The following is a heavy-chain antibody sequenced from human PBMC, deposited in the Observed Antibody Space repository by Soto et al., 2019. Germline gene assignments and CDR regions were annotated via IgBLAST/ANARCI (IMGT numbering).Heavy chain of an antibody. CDR3: ARVGWTTVGYYFDY. Sequence: SETLSLTCVVSVASISSYYWSWVRQPPGKGLEWIGYIHYSGSTKYNTTLKSRVTISIDPSKNQFSLQVTSVTTADTAVYYCARVGWTTVGYYFDYWSQGTLVTVS. J-gene: IGHJ4*02. V-gene: IGHV4-59*01. CDR1: VASISSYY. CDR2: IHYSGST. D-gene: IGHD4-17*01.